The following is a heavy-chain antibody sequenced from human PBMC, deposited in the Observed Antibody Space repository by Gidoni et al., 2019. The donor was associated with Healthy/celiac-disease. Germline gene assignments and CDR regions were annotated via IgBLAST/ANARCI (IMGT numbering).Heavy chain of an antibody. CDR1: GGSISSGSYY. D-gene: IGHD6-6*01. J-gene: IGHJ5*02. V-gene: IGHV4-61*02. CDR3: ARTSYIAARLQGNWFDP. CDR2: IYTSGST. Sequence: QVQLQESGPGLVKPPQTLSLTCTVSGGSISSGSYYWSWIRQPAGKGLEWIGRIYTSGSTNYNPSLKSRVTISVDTSKNQFSLKLSPVTAADTAVYYCARTSYIAARLQGNWFDPWGQGTLVTVSS.